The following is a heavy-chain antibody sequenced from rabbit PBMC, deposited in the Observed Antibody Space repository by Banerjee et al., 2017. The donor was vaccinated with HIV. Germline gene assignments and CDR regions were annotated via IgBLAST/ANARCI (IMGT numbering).Heavy chain of an antibody. CDR2: IYTSSGSA. D-gene: IGHD4-2*01. CDR3: ARRLVVVGFFNL. J-gene: IGHJ4*01. CDR1: GFSLSSYW. Sequence: QSLEESGGDLVKPGASLTLTCTASGFSLSSYWMCWVRQAPGKGLEWVACIYTSSGSAYYASWAKGRFTISKTSSTTVTLQMTSLTAADTATYFCARRLVVVGFFNLWGPGTLVTVS. V-gene: IGHV1S40*01.